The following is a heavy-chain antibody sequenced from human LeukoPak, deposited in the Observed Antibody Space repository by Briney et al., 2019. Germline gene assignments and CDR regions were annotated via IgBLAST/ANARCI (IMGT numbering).Heavy chain of an antibody. CDR3: ATIRRYGGDPAYYFDD. J-gene: IGHJ4*02. Sequence: SETLSLTCSVSGDSITNSIYYWAWVRQPPGKGLEWIGTVYYTGATFYKSSLKSRVTVSADTSRNQFSLSLRSVTASDAAVYYCATIRRYGGDPAYYFDDWGQGILVTVDS. CDR1: GDSITNSIYY. CDR2: VYYTGAT. D-gene: IGHD5-12*01. V-gene: IGHV4-39*01.